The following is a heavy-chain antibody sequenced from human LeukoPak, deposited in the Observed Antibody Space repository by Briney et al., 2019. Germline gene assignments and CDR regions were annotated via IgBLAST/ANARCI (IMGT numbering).Heavy chain of an antibody. J-gene: IGHJ6*02. D-gene: IGHD6-13*01. CDR3: ARDSRGYSSSWYGYYYYGMDV. V-gene: IGHV3-48*02. CDR1: GFTFSSYS. Sequence: PGGSPRLSCAASGFTFSSYSMNWVRQAPGKGLEWVSYTSSSSSTIYYADSVKGRFTISRDNAKNSLYLQMNSLRDEDTAVYYCARDSRGYSSSWYGYYYYGMDVWGQGTTVTVSS. CDR2: TSSSSSTI.